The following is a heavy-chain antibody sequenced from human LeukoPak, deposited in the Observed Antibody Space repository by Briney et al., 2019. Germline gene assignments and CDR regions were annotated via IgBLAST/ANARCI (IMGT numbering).Heavy chain of an antibody. D-gene: IGHD4-17*01. Sequence: ASVKVSCKASGYTFTSYDINWVRQATGQGLEWMGWMNPNSGNTGYAQKFQGRATITRNTSISTAYMELSSLRSEDTAVYYCARDLTPALNGDYAYWGQGTLVTVSS. CDR1: GYTFTSYD. V-gene: IGHV1-8*03. J-gene: IGHJ4*02. CDR2: MNPNSGNT. CDR3: ARDLTPALNGDYAY.